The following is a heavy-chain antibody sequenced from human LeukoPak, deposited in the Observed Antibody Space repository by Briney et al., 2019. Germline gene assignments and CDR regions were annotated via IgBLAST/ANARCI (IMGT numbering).Heavy chain of an antibody. CDR2: ISGSGGST. CDR3: ARDWGRGRYYFDY. D-gene: IGHD3-16*01. J-gene: IGHJ4*02. V-gene: IGHV3-23*01. Sequence: GGSLRLSCAASGFTFNTYVMSWVRQAPGKGLEWVSGISGSGGSTDYADSVKGRFTISRDNSKNTLYLHLNNLRAEDTALYYCARDWGRGRYYFDYWDQGTLVTVSS. CDR1: GFTFNTYV.